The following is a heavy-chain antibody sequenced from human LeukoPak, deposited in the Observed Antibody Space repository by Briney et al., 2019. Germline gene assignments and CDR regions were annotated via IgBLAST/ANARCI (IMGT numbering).Heavy chain of an antibody. CDR2: ISYDGSNK. J-gene: IGHJ6*02. D-gene: IGHD1-26*01. V-gene: IGHV3-30-3*01. CDR3: AREVVGATRDYGMDV. Sequence: GGSLRLSCAASGFTFSSYAMHWVRQAPGKGLEWVAVISYDGSNKYYADSVKGRFTISRDNSKNTLYLQMNSLRAEDTAVYYCAREVVGATRDYGMDVWGQGTTVTASS. CDR1: GFTFSSYA.